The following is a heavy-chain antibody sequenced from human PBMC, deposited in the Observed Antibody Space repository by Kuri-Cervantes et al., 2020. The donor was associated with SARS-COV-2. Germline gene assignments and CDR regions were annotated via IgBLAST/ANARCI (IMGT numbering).Heavy chain of an antibody. CDR3: AREYSSPSGFDY. Sequence: GESLKISCAASGFTFNNYAMSWVRQAPGKGLEWVSAIDGSGGSTYYADSVRGRFTISRDNSKNTLYLQMNSLRAEDTAVYYCAREYSSPSGFDYWGQGTLVTVSS. CDR2: IDGSGGST. V-gene: IGHV3-23*01. CDR1: GFTFNNYA. J-gene: IGHJ4*02. D-gene: IGHD6-6*01.